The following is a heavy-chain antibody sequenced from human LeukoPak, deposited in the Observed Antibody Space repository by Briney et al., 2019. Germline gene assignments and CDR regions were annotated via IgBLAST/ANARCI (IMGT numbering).Heavy chain of an antibody. Sequence: GVLLSSCGAAAALLISCAVTRGRREAGGGLEEGAGIHGSGETTYYADSVKGRFTISRDNSREMLYLQMNSLRVEDTAVYYCARDVNSGGDSSPGYFDYWGQGTLVTVSS. CDR2: IHGSGETT. CDR1: AALLISCA. J-gene: IGHJ4*02. CDR3: ARDVNSGGDSSPGYFDY. D-gene: IGHD6-13*01. V-gene: IGHV3-23*01.